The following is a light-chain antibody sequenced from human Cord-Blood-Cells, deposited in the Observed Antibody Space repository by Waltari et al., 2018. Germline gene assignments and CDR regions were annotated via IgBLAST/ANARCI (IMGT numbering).Light chain of an antibody. CDR1: QRVSSSY. J-gene: IGKJ3*01. CDR3: QQYGSSPT. Sequence: EIVLTKSPGTLSLSPGERATLACRASQRVSSSYLAWYQQKPGQAPRLLIYGSSSRATGIPDRFSGSGSGTDFTLTISRLDPEDFAVYYCQQYGSSPTFGPGTKVDIK. CDR2: GSS. V-gene: IGKV3-20*01.